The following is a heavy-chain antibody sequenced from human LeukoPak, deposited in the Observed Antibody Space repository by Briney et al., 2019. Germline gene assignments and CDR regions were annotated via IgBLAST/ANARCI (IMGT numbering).Heavy chain of an antibody. CDR2: INPNSGDT. V-gene: IGHV1-2*02. CDR1: GYSFTGYF. D-gene: IGHD3-10*01. Sequence: ASVTVSCTSSGYSFTGYFMHWVRQAPGQGLEWMGWINPNSGDTKYAQKFQGRVTMTRDTSINTAYMELRRLTSDDTAVYYCARLASMVQGVVNYGMDVWGQGTTVTVSS. CDR3: ARLASMVQGVVNYGMDV. J-gene: IGHJ6*02.